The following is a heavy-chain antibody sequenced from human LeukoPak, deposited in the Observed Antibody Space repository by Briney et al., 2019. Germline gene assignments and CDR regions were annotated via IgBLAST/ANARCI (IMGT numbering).Heavy chain of an antibody. V-gene: IGHV3-74*01. CDR1: GFTFSAYW. D-gene: IGHD6-19*01. J-gene: IGHJ4*02. Sequence: GGSLRLSCAASGFTFSAYWMHWVRQAPGKGLVWVSRVKYDGSTTTYADSVKGRFTVSRDNADNTMFLQMNSVRDEDTAVYYCATKQWLAPPPDSWGQGTPVTVSS. CDR2: VKYDGSTT. CDR3: ATKQWLAPPPDS.